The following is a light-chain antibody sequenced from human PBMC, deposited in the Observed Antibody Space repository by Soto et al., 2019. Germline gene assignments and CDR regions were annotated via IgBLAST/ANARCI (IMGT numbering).Light chain of an antibody. Sequence: EIVLTQSPGILSLSPGDRATLSCRASQSVTSNYLVWYQQKPDQAPRLLIYGASSRATGIPDRFSGSGSGTDFTLTISRLETEDCAVYYCQQYGSSPLTFGGGTKVEIK. CDR3: QQYGSSPLT. CDR2: GAS. J-gene: IGKJ4*01. V-gene: IGKV3-20*01. CDR1: QSVTSNY.